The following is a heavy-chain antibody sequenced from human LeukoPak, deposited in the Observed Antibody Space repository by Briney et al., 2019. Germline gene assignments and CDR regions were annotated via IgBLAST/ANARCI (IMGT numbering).Heavy chain of an antibody. CDR1: GGSISSSSYY. J-gene: IGHJ5*02. D-gene: IGHD3-22*01. CDR3: ARDLPYYYDSRVDP. CDR2: IYYSGST. V-gene: IGHV4-39*07. Sequence: SETLSLTCTVSGGSISSSSYYWGWIRLPPGKGLEWIGSIYYSGSTYYNPSLKSRVTISVDTSKNQFSLKLSSVTAADTAVYYCARDLPYYYDSRVDPRGQGTLVTVSS.